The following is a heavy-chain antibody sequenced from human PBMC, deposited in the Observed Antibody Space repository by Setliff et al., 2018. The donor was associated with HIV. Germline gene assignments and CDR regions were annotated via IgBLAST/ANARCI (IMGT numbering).Heavy chain of an antibody. Sequence: SETLSLTCAVYGGSFSGYYWSWIRQPPGKGLEWIGEINHSGSTNYNPSLKSRVTILVDTSKNQFSLKMSSVTAADTAVYYCARARGPEGYFDSWGQGTLVTVSS. CDR1: GGSFSGYY. D-gene: IGHD3-10*01. CDR2: INHSGST. CDR3: ARARGPEGYFDS. J-gene: IGHJ4*02. V-gene: IGHV4-34*01.